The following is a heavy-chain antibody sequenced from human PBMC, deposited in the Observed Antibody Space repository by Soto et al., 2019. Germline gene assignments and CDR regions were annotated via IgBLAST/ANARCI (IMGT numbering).Heavy chain of an antibody. Sequence: SETLSLTCTVSGGSISSGGYYWTWIRQHPGKGLEWIGYIYYSGSTNYNPSLKSRVTISVDTSKNQFSLKLTSVTAADTAVYYCARDKITGLFDYWGQGTLVTV. CDR2: IYYSGST. D-gene: IGHD2-8*02. V-gene: IGHV4-31*03. CDR1: GGSISSGGYY. J-gene: IGHJ4*02. CDR3: ARDKITGLFDY.